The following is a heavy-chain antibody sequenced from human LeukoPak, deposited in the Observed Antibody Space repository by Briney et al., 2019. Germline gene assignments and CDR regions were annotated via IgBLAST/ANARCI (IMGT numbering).Heavy chain of an antibody. V-gene: IGHV4-59*01. CDR2: IYYSWNT. D-gene: IGHD5-18*01. Sequence: SETLSLTCTVSGDSISTYYWTWIRQPPGEGLEWIGYIYYSWNTNYNPSLKSRVTISVDTSKNQFSLKLTSVTAADTAVYYCARDRSYGYFDYWGQGTLVTVSS. CDR1: GDSISTYY. J-gene: IGHJ4*02. CDR3: ARDRSYGYFDY.